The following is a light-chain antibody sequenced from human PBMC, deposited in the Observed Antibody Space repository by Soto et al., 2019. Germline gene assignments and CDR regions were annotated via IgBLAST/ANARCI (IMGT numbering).Light chain of an antibody. CDR1: SSNIGSNT. CDR3: SALGERLDGYV. Sequence: QSVLTQPPSASGTPGQRVTISCSGSSSNIGSNTVNWYQQLPGTAPKLLIYSNNQRPSGVPDRFSGSKSGTSGSLALSGLQSEDGAEYYCSALGERLDGYVFGTGTKLTVL. J-gene: IGLJ1*01. V-gene: IGLV1-44*01. CDR2: SNN.